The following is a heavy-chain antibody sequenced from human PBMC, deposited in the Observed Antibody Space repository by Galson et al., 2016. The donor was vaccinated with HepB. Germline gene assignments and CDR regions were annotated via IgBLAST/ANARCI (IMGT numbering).Heavy chain of an antibody. CDR2: VTYEGGDK. V-gene: IGHV3-30*18. CDR3: AKERFGCFGGSCDSEFDS. D-gene: IGHD2-15*01. J-gene: IGHJ4*02. CDR1: GFAFSNCD. Sequence: SLRLSCAASGFAFSNCDIHWVRQAPGKGLEWVAPVTYEGGDKYYGDSVKGRFTVSRDNSRNTVYLHMNILRPEDRAVYYCAKERFGCFGGSCDSEFDSWGQGTLVTVSS.